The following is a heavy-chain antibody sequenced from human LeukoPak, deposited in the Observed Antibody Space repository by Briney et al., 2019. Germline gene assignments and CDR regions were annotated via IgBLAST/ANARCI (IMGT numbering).Heavy chain of an antibody. CDR1: GGSISNSNYY. D-gene: IGHD3-10*01. J-gene: IGHJ4*02. CDR2: IYYSGSA. CDR3: ARVNYGSATKEDY. V-gene: IGHV4-31*03. Sequence: KSSETLSLTCTVSGGSISNSNYYWGWIRQPPGKGLEWIGYIYYSGSAYYNPSLKSRVTISVDTSENQFSLKLSTVTAADTAVYYCARVNYGSATKEDYWGQGTLVTVSS.